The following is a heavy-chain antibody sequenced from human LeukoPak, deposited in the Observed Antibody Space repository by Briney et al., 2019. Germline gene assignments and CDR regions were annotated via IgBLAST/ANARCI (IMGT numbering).Heavy chain of an antibody. CDR3: ARSRVLRYFDWTFDY. V-gene: IGHV3-48*04. D-gene: IGHD3-9*01. CDR2: ISSLSGTI. Sequence: AGGSLRLSCAASGFTFSSYSMNWVRQAPGEGLEWVSYISSLSGTIYYADSVKGRFTISRDNAKNSLYLQMNSLRAEDTAVYYCARSRVLRYFDWTFDYWGQGTLVTVSS. CDR1: GFTFSSYS. J-gene: IGHJ4*02.